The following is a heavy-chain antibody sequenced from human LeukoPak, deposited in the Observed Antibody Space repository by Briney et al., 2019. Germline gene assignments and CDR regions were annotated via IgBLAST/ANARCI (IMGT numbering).Heavy chain of an antibody. CDR2: ISGSGGST. J-gene: IGHJ4*02. D-gene: IGHD3-10*01. CDR3: ANPWYYYGSGSY. CDR1: GFTFSSYA. Sequence: GGSLRLSCAASGFTFSSYAMSWVRQAPGKGLEWVSAISGSGGSTYYADSVKGRFTISRDNSKNTPYLQMNSLRAVDTAVYYCANPWYYYGSGSYWGQGTLVTVSS. V-gene: IGHV3-23*01.